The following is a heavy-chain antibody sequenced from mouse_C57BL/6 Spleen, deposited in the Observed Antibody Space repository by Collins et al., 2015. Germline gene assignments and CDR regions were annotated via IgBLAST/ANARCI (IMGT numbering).Heavy chain of an antibody. CDR1: GYTFTDYY. Sequence: GASVKISCKASGYTFTDYYMNWVKQSHGKSLEWIGDINPNNGGTSYSQKFKGKATLTVDKSSSTAYMELRSLTSEDSAVYYCAREGYYYGSSFDYWGQGTTLTVSS. J-gene: IGHJ2*01. CDR2: INPNNGGT. CDR3: AREGYYYGSSFDY. D-gene: IGHD1-1*01. V-gene: IGHV1-26*01.